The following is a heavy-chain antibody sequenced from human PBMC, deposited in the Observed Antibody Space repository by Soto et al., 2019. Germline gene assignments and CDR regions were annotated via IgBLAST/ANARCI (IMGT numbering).Heavy chain of an antibody. CDR1: GYTFTGYY. CDR2: INPNSGGT. CDR3: ARLYVVVTDYYYMDV. V-gene: IGHV1-2*04. D-gene: IGHD2-21*02. Sequence: ASVKVSCKASGYTFTGYYMHWVRQAPGQGLEWMGWINPNSGGTNYAQKFQGWVTMTRDTSISTAYMELSRLRSDDTAVYYCARLYVVVTDYYYMDVWGKGTTVTVSS. J-gene: IGHJ6*03.